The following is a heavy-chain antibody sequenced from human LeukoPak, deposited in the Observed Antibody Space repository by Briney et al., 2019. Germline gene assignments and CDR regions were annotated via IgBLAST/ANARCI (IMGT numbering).Heavy chain of an antibody. CDR1: GYTFTSYA. J-gene: IGHJ3*02. Sequence: ASVKVSCKASGYTFTSYAMHWVRQAPGQRLEGMGWINAGNGNTKYSQKFQGRVTITRDTSASTAYMELSSLRSEDTAVYYCARGGQYYDFWSGYPDNDAFDIWGQGTMVTVSS. V-gene: IGHV1-3*01. D-gene: IGHD3-3*01. CDR2: INAGNGNT. CDR3: ARGGQYYDFWSGYPDNDAFDI.